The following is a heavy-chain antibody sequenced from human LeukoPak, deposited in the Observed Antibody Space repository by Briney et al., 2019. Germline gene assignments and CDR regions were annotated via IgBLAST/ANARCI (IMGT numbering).Heavy chain of an antibody. V-gene: IGHV3-7*03. CDR3: AKVGDNWYFDL. J-gene: IGHJ2*01. Sequence: PGGSLRLSCAASEFTFPMYWMSWVRQAPGKGLEWVADIKQDGSEKYYVDSVKGRFTISRDNSKNTLYLQMNSLRAEDTAVYYCAKVGDNWYFDLWGRGTLVTVSS. CDR2: IKQDGSEK. D-gene: IGHD2-21*02. CDR1: EFTFPMYW.